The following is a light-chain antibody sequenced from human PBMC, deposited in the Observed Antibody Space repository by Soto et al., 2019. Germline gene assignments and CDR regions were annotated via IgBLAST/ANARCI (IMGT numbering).Light chain of an antibody. CDR2: DVS. J-gene: IGKJ1*01. V-gene: IGKV1-5*01. CDR3: QQYHRYST. Sequence: DIQMTQAPSSLSASVGDSVTITCQASQEINKYLNWYQQKPGKAPKLLIYDVSTLDSGVPSRFSGSASGTEFTLTISSLESDDFATYYCQQYHRYSTFGQGTKVDI. CDR1: QEINKY.